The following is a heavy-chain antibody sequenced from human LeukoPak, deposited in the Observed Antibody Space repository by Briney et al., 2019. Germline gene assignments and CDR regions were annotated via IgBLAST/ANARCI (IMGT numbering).Heavy chain of an antibody. J-gene: IGHJ5*02. CDR3: ARNEGYYDFWSGYFAVNWFDP. Sequence: SETLSLTCAVYGVSFSGYYWSWIRQPPGKGLEWLGEINHSGSTNYNPSLKSRVTISVDTSKNQFSLKLSSVTAADTAVYYCARNEGYYDFWSGYFAVNWFDPWGQGTLVTVSS. V-gene: IGHV4-34*01. CDR1: GVSFSGYY. D-gene: IGHD3-3*01. CDR2: INHSGST.